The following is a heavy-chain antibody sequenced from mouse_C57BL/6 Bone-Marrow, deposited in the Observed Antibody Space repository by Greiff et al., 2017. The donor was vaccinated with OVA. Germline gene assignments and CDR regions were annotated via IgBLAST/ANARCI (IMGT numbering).Heavy chain of an antibody. CDR1: GYSITSGYY. J-gene: IGHJ3*01. CDR3: ARSRAQATSWFAY. D-gene: IGHD3-2*02. CDR2: ISYDGSN. Sequence: EVKLQESGPGLVKPSQSLSLTCSVTGYSITSGYYWNWIRQFPGNKLEWMGYISYDGSNNYNPSLKNRISITRDTSKNQFFLKLNSVTTEDTATYYCARSRAQATSWFAYWGQGTLVTVSA. V-gene: IGHV3-6*01.